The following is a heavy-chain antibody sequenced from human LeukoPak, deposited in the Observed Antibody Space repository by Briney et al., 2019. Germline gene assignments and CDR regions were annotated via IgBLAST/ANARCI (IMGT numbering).Heavy chain of an antibody. CDR2: IKEDGSQK. Sequence: GGSLRLSCAASGFTFSTYWMSWVRQAPGKGLEWVANIKEDGSQKYYVDSVKGRFTISKDNAKNSLYLQMNSLRVDDTAVYYCARDGAPRTDYWGQGTLVTVSS. CDR1: GFTFSTYW. CDR3: ARDGAPRTDY. J-gene: IGHJ4*02. D-gene: IGHD3-16*01. V-gene: IGHV3-7*01.